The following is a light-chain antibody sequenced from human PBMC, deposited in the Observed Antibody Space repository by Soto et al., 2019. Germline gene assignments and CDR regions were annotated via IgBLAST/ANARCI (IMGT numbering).Light chain of an antibody. CDR2: LGF. CDR1: QSLLHSNGYNY. CDR3: MQSLQTPRT. J-gene: IGKJ1*01. Sequence: DIVMTQSPLSLPVTPGEPASISCRSSQSLLHSNGYNYLDWYLQKPGQSPQLLIYLGFNRPSGVPDRFSGSGSGTYFTLKISRVEAEDVGVYYCMQSLQTPRTFGQGTKVEIK. V-gene: IGKV2-28*01.